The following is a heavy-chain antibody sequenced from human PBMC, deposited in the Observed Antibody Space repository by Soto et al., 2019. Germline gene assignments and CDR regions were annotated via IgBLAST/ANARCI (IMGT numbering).Heavy chain of an antibody. D-gene: IGHD1-26*01. V-gene: IGHV4-4*02. Sequence: ETLSLTCAVSGGSISSNNWWSWVRQPPGKGLEWIGEIFHSGSTHYSPSLKSRVTISVDKSKNQFSLKLTSVTAADTAVYYCARVYSGSYSDYWGQGTLVTVSS. J-gene: IGHJ4*02. CDR1: GGSISSNNW. CDR3: ARVYSGSYSDY. CDR2: IFHSGST.